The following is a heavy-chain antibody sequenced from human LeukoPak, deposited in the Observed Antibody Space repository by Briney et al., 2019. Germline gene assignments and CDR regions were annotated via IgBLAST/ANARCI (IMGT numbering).Heavy chain of an antibody. CDR3: ASSPIGLSSWPFFDY. D-gene: IGHD6-13*01. V-gene: IGHV4-34*01. J-gene: IGHJ4*02. CDR1: GASLSGYY. CDR2: INREGST. Sequence: ASETLSLTCGVFGASLSGYYWSWIRQFPGKGLEWLGEINREGSTNYNPSLKSRVTISVDTSKNEFSLHVNSVTAADTSVYYCASSPIGLSSWPFFDYWGQGTLVTVSS.